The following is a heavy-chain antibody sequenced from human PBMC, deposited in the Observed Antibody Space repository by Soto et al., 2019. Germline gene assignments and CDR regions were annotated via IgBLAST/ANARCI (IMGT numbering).Heavy chain of an antibody. CDR1: GFTFSSYC. CDR3: ARNIYGSGSYFVDY. V-gene: IGHV3-33*01. D-gene: IGHD3-10*01. CDR2: IWYDGSNK. Sequence: GGSLILSCAASGFTFSSYCMHWVRQAPGKGLEWVAVIWYDGSNKYYADSVKGRFTISRDNSKNTLYLQMNSLRAEDTAVYYCARNIYGSGSYFVDYWGQGTLVTVSS. J-gene: IGHJ4*02.